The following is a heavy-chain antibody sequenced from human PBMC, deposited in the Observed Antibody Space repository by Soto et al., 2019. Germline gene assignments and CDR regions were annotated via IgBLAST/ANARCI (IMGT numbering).Heavy chain of an antibody. CDR3: ARDRSLCFFFQAEDDIRDAVPVSAFLRNRSSDL. Sequence: KGLEWVSFIDRDGTTYYADSVRGRFIISRDNSENSIFLQMSSLRVEDTAVYFCARDRSLCFFFQAEDDIRDAVPVSAFLRNRSSDL. V-gene: IGHV3-66*01. CDR2: IDRDGTT. D-gene: IGHD1-1*01. J-gene: IGHJ2*01.